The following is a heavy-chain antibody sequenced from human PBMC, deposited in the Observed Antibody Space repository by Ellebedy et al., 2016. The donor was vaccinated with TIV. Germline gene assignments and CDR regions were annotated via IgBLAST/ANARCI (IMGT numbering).Heavy chain of an antibody. CDR3: AKSAGESSGYYFGY. CDR1: GFTFGNYA. J-gene: IGHJ4*02. Sequence: GESLKISCAASGFTFGNYAMDWVRQDPGKGLEWVATIRGTGDNTYYADSVRGRFTISRDNSKNTLYLQMNSLRAEDTAEYYCAKSAGESSGYYFGYWGQGTLVTVSS. CDR2: IRGTGDNT. V-gene: IGHV3-23*01. D-gene: IGHD3-22*01.